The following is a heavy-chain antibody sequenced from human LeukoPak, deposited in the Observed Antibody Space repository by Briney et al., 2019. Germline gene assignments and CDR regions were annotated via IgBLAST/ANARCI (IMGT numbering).Heavy chain of an antibody. CDR2: ISSSSSSTI. Sequence: GGSLRLSCAASGFTFSSYSMNWVRQAPGKGLEWVSYISSSSSSTIYYADSVKGRFTISRDNAKNSLYLQMNSLRAEETAVYYCAREGYYGSGSYYDDAFDIWGQGTMVTVSS. V-gene: IGHV3-48*01. D-gene: IGHD3-10*01. CDR1: GFTFSSYS. CDR3: AREGYYGSGSYYDDAFDI. J-gene: IGHJ3*02.